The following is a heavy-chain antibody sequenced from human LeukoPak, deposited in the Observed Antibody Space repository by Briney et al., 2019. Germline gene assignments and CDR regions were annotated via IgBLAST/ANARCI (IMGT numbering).Heavy chain of an antibody. Sequence: PSETLSLTCTVSGDSLSSYYWSWIRQSPGKGLEWIGRIYTSGSTNYNPSLKSRVTMSVDTSKNQFSLKLSSVTAADTAVYYCARDSGSYLRWFDPWGQGTLVTVSS. CDR2: IYTSGST. J-gene: IGHJ5*02. V-gene: IGHV4-4*07. CDR3: ARDSGSYLRWFDP. D-gene: IGHD1-26*01. CDR1: GDSLSSYY.